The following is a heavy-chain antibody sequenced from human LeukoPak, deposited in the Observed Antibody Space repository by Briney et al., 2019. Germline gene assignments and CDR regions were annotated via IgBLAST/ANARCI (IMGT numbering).Heavy chain of an antibody. J-gene: IGHJ5*02. D-gene: IGHD6-19*01. V-gene: IGHV3-11*06. Sequence: GGSLRLSCAASGFTFSDYYMSWIRQAPGKGLEWVSYISSSSSYTNYADSVKGRFTISSDNAKNSLYLQMNSLRAEDTAVYYCARDSGVAVAGTGWFDPWGQGTLVTVSS. CDR1: GFTFSDYY. CDR2: ISSSSSYT. CDR3: ARDSGVAVAGTGWFDP.